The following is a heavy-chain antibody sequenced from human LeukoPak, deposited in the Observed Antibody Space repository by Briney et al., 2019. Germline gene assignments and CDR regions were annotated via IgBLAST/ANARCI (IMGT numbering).Heavy chain of an antibody. CDR2: IYPGDSDT. CDR3: ARQRGYCSGGSCNRWFDP. CDR1: GYSFTSYW. D-gene: IGHD2-15*01. V-gene: IGHV5-51*01. J-gene: IGHJ5*02. Sequence: GESLKISCKGSGYSFTSYWIGWVRQMPGKGLEWMGIIYPGDSDTRYSPSFQGQVTISADKSISTAYLQWSSLKASDTAMYYCARQRGYCSGGSCNRWFDPWGQGTLVTVSP.